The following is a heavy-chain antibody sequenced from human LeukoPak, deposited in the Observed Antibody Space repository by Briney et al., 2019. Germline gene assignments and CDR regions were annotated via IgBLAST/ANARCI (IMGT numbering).Heavy chain of an antibody. V-gene: IGHV3-23*01. Sequence: PGGSLRLSCAASGLTFSDYAMSWVRQAPGQGIEWVSGISGSAQRTYYADSVKGRFTISRDNFKRTLYLEMNSLRAEDTAVYYCAKRYIANTGPIDYWGQGTLVTVSS. J-gene: IGHJ4*02. CDR1: GLTFSDYA. CDR2: ISGSAQRT. CDR3: AKRYIANTGPIDY. D-gene: IGHD1-1*01.